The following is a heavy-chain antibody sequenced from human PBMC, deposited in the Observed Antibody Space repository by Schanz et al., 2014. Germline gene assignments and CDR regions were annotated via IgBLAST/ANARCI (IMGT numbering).Heavy chain of an antibody. D-gene: IGHD5-18*01. J-gene: IGHJ3*02. CDR3: ARVALPGYSSPRDAFDI. CDR2: IGVDGTTT. CDR1: GFSFTTYA. V-gene: IGHV3-23*01. Sequence: EVQLLESGGGLVQPGGSLRLSCASSGFSFTTYAMNWLRQAPGKWLEWVSVIGVDGTTTYYADSVKGRFTISRDNAKNSLYLQMNGLRAEDTAVYYCARVALPGYSSPRDAFDIWGQGTMVTVSS.